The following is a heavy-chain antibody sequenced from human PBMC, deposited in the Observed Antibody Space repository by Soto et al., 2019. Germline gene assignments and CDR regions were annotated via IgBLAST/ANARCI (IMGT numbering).Heavy chain of an antibody. CDR1: GFTFSSYT. V-gene: IGHV3-21*01. CDR3: ARYGNSNRFDP. Sequence: GGSLRLSCAASGFTFSSYTMNWVRQAPGKGLEWVSSISTSSSNICYADSVKGRLTISRDNAKNSLYLQMNSLRAEDTAVYYCARYGNSNRFDPWGQGTLVTVSS. CDR2: ISTSSSNI. D-gene: IGHD1-1*01. J-gene: IGHJ5*02.